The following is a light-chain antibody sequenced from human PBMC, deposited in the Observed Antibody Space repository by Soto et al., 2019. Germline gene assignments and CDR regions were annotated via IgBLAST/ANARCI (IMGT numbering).Light chain of an antibody. CDR1: SSDIGAYDY. V-gene: IGLV2-14*03. CDR2: DVS. CDR3: SSYTVINTAV. Sequence: QPVLTQPASVSGSPGQSITISCTGTSSDIGAYDYVSWYQQHPGGVPKLLIYDVSSRPSGVSSRFSGSKSGNTASLTISGLQADDESDYYCSSYTVINTAVFGGGTKLTVL. J-gene: IGLJ3*02.